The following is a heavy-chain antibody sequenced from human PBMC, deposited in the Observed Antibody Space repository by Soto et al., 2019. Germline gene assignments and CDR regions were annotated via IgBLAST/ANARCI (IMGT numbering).Heavy chain of an antibody. Sequence: SVKVSCKASGFTFTSSAVQWVRQARGQRLEWIGWIVVGSGNTNYAQKFQERVTITRDMSTSTAYMELSSLRSEDTAVYYCAADLEAGGYGTNYYYYGMDVWGQGTTVTVSS. J-gene: IGHJ6*02. D-gene: IGHD3-3*01. CDR2: IVVGSGNT. V-gene: IGHV1-58*01. CDR3: AADLEAGGYGTNYYYYGMDV. CDR1: GFTFTSSA.